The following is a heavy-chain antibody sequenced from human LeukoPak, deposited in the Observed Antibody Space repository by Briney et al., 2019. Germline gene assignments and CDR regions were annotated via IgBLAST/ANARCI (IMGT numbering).Heavy chain of an antibody. CDR3: ALAGYRSSGLGV. CDR2: IYSDGRT. Sequence: GGSLRLSCAASGFTFSSYAMSWVRQAPGKGLEWVSVIYSDGRTYYADSVKGRFTISRDNSKNTVYLQMNSLRAEDTALYYCALAGYRSSGLGVWGQGTLVTVSS. D-gene: IGHD6-13*01. V-gene: IGHV3-53*01. CDR1: GFTFSSYA. J-gene: IGHJ4*02.